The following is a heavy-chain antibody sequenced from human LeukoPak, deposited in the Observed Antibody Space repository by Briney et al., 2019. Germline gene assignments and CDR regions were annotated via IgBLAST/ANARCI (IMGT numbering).Heavy chain of an antibody. Sequence: LQTLSLTCAISGDSVSSNSAAWNWIRQSPSRGLEWLGRTYYRSKWYNDYAVSVKSRITINPDTSKNQFSLQLNSVTPEDTAVYYCARDRREAVAGPNYYYYYMDVWGKGTTVTVSS. D-gene: IGHD6-19*01. V-gene: IGHV6-1*01. CDR1: GDSVSSNSAA. J-gene: IGHJ6*03. CDR3: ARDRREAVAGPNYYYYYMDV. CDR2: TYYRSKWYN.